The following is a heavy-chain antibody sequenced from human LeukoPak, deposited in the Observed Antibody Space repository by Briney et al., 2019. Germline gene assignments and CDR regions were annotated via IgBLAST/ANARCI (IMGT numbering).Heavy chain of an antibody. V-gene: IGHV1-2*02. D-gene: IGHD3-22*01. Sequence: GASVKVSCKASGYSFTGHYMHWVRQAPGQGLEWMGWINPNSGGANCAQKFQDRVTMTSDTSIKTFCMELSRLRSDDTAVYYCARDYYDSSGDGAFDIWGQGTMVTVSS. CDR3: ARDYYDSSGDGAFDI. CDR1: GYSFTGHY. J-gene: IGHJ3*02. CDR2: INPNSGGA.